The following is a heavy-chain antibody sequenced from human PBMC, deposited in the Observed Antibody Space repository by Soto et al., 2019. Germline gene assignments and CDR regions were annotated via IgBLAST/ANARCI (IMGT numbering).Heavy chain of an antibody. CDR3: ARAESPNVAYFFDS. J-gene: IGHJ4*02. CDR2: IRNQSYSGAT. V-gene: IGHV3-49*04. CDR1: GFTFENYA. D-gene: IGHD3-10*01. Sequence: GGSLRLSCTVSGFTFENYAISWVRQAPGKGLEWVGLIRNQSYSGATEYAASFKGRFTVSRDDSKNIAYLQMSSLKTEDSAVYYCARAESPNVAYFFDSWGQGTLVTASS.